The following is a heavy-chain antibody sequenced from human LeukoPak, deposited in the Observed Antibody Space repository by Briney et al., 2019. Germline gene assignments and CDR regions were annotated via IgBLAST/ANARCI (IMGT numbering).Heavy chain of an antibody. Sequence: PGGSLRLSCAASGFTFSSYAMSWVRQAPGKGLEWVSGISGSGGGTYYADSVKGQFTISRDNSKNTLYLQMNNLRAEDTALYYCAKGRYDSSGPANTFDYWGQGTLVTVSS. CDR3: AKGRYDSSGPANTFDY. CDR2: ISGSGGGT. D-gene: IGHD3-22*01. V-gene: IGHV3-23*01. CDR1: GFTFSSYA. J-gene: IGHJ4*02.